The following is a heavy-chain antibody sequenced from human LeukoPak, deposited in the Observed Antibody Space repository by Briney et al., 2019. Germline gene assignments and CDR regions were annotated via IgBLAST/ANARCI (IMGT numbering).Heavy chain of an antibody. Sequence: SETLSLTCAVYGGSFSGYYWSWIRQPPGKGLEWIGEINHSGSTNYNPSLKSRVTISVDTSKNQSSLKLSSVTAADTAVYYCARDKTYYYDSSGYYPLLYWGQGTLVTVSS. D-gene: IGHD3-22*01. CDR1: GGSFSGYY. CDR3: ARDKTYYYDSSGYYPLLY. CDR2: INHSGST. J-gene: IGHJ4*02. V-gene: IGHV4-34*01.